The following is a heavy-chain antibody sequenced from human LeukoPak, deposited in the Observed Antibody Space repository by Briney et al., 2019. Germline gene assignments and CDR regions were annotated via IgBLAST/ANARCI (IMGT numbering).Heavy chain of an antibody. CDR3: AKDSGGDTYNDYFDS. CDR1: GFSFNTYA. CDR2: INYNGDST. Sequence: GGSLRLSCAASGFSFNTYAMHWVRQAPGKGLEYVSAINYNGDSTYYANSVKGRFIISRDNSKKTLFLQMGSLRAEDTAVYYCAKDSGGDTYNDYFDSWGQGTLVTVSS. V-gene: IGHV3-64*01. D-gene: IGHD5-24*01. J-gene: IGHJ4*02.